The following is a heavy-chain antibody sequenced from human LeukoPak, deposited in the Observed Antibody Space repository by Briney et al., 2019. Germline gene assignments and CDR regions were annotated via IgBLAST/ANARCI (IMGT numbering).Heavy chain of an antibody. V-gene: IGHV4-34*01. D-gene: IGHD6-13*01. Sequence: SEALSLTCAVYGGSFSGYYWSWIRQPPGKGLEWIGEINHSGSTNYNPSLKSRVTISVDTSKNQFSLKLSSVTAADTAVYYCACWYGDYWGQGTLVTVSS. J-gene: IGHJ4*02. CDR3: ACWYGDY. CDR2: INHSGST. CDR1: GGSFSGYY.